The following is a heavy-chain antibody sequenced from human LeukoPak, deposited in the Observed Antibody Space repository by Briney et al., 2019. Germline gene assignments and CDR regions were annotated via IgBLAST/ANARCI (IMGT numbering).Heavy chain of an antibody. Sequence: PGGSLRLSCAASGFTFSSYAMSWVRQAPGKGLVWVARINSDGSTTNYADSVKGRFTISRDNAKNTLYLQMNSLRVEDTALYYCARLGYDSSGYHPFDYWGQGTLVTVSS. V-gene: IGHV3-74*01. CDR2: INSDGSTT. CDR1: GFTFSSYA. D-gene: IGHD3-22*01. CDR3: ARLGYDSSGYHPFDY. J-gene: IGHJ4*02.